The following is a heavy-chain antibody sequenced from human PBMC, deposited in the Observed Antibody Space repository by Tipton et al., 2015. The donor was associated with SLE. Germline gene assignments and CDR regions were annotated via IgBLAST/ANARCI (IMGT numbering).Heavy chain of an antibody. J-gene: IGHJ6*03. CDR3: ATEGSGWSHYMDV. CDR1: GDSISSGDDY. CDR2: IYYSGST. V-gene: IGHV4-61*08. D-gene: IGHD6-19*01. Sequence: TLSLTCTVSGDSISSGDDYWSWIRQTPGKGLEWIGYIYYSGSTNYNPSLKSRVTISVDTSKNQFSLKLTSVTTADTAVYYCATEGSGWSHYMDVWGKGTTVTVSS.